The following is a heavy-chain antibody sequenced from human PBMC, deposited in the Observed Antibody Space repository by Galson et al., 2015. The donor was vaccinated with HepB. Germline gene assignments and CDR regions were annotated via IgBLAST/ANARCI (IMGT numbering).Heavy chain of an antibody. CDR1: GFTFSSYA. CDR3: AKDGGGSYLMAYYFDY. D-gene: IGHD1-26*01. Sequence: SLRLSCAASGFTFSSYAMSWVRQAPGKGLEWVSAISGSGGSTYYADSVKGRFTISRDNSKNTPYLQMNSLRAEDTAVYYCAKDGGGSYLMAYYFDYWGQGTLVTVSS. J-gene: IGHJ4*02. CDR2: ISGSGGST. V-gene: IGHV3-23*01.